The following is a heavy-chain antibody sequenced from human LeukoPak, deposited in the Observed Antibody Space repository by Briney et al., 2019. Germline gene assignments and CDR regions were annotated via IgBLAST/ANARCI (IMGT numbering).Heavy chain of an antibody. Sequence: PSETLSLTCTVSGASISSGANYWSWIRQHPGQGLEWLGCSQYSGNAHYNPYLRSRVTISVDTSENQFSLKLSSVTAADTAVYYCARDHPTGAGGFDIWGQGTMVTVSS. CDR3: ARDHPTGAGGFDI. V-gene: IGHV4-31*03. CDR2: SQYSGNA. J-gene: IGHJ3*02. CDR1: GASISSGANY. D-gene: IGHD4-23*01.